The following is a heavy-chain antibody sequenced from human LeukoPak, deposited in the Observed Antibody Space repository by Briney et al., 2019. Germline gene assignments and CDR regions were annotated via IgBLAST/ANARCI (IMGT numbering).Heavy chain of an antibody. CDR3: ARVTTVTTSFHFDY. J-gene: IGHJ4*02. D-gene: IGHD4-17*01. CDR2: IYYSGST. V-gene: IGHV4-30-4*01. Sequence: SQTLSLTCTVSGGSISSGGYYWSWIRQPPGEGLEWIGYIYYSGSTYYHPSLKGRVTISLDTSKNQFSLKLSSVTAADTAVYYCARVTTVTTSFHFDYWGQGTLVTVSS. CDR1: GGSISSGGYY.